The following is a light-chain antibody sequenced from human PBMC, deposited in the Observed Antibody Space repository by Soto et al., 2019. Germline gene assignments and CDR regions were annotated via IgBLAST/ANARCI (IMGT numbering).Light chain of an antibody. J-gene: IGKJ4*01. CDR2: AAP. Sequence: DIQMIQSPSFLSASVGDRVTITCRASQGISNNLAWYQQKPGKVPKLLIYAAPTLQSGVPSRFSGSGSGTDFTLTITSLHPEDVATYYCQKYDSAPLTFGGGTKVEIK. V-gene: IGKV1-27*01. CDR3: QKYDSAPLT. CDR1: QGISNN.